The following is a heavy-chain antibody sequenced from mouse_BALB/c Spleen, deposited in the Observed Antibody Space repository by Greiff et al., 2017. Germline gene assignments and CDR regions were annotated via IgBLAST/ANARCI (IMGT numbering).Heavy chain of an antibody. Sequence: EVKLVESGGGLVQPGGSLKLSCAASGFTFSSYGMSWVRQTPDKRLELVATINSNGGSTYYPDSVKGRFTISRDNAKNTLYLQMSSLKSEDTAMYYCARGGYGSSHWYFDVWGAGTTVTVSS. CDR2: INSNGGST. CDR1: GFTFSSYG. V-gene: IGHV5-6-3*01. J-gene: IGHJ1*01. D-gene: IGHD1-1*01. CDR3: ARGGYGSSHWYFDV.